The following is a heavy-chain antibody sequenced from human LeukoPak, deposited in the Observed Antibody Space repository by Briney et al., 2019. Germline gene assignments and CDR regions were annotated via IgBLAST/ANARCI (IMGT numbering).Heavy chain of an antibody. CDR3: ARGLGQQLH. D-gene: IGHD6-13*01. V-gene: IGHV4-34*01. CDR2: INHSGST. J-gene: IGHJ4*02. CDR1: GGSFSGCY. Sequence: PSETLSLTCAVYGGSFSGCYWSWIRQPPGKGLEWIGEINHSGSTNYNPSLKSRVTISVDTSKNQFSLKLSSVTAADTAVYYCARGLGQQLHWGQGTLVTVSS.